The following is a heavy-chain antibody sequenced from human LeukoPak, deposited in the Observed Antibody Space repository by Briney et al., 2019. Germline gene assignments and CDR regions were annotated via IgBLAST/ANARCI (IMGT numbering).Heavy chain of an antibody. J-gene: IGHJ1*01. CDR3: AYSSDFQQY. CDR1: GGSFSDYY. CDR2: INHGGST. D-gene: IGHD3-22*01. Sequence: PSETLSLTCAVYGGSFSDYYWSSFRQPPGKGLEWIGEINHGGSTNYNPSLKSRVTISVDTSKNQFSLKLSSVTAADTAVYYCAYSSDFQQYWVQGTLVTVSS. V-gene: IGHV4-34*01.